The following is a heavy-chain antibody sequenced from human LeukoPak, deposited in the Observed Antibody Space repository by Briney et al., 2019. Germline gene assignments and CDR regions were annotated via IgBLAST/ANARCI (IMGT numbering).Heavy chain of an antibody. V-gene: IGHV3-23*01. CDR1: GLTFRTYA. Sequence: PGGSLRLSCAASGLTFRTYAMSWVRQAPEKGLEWVSSISDSGGYTFYADSVKGRFTISRDNAKNSLYLQMNSLRAEDTAVYHCARGLHFRLWDSSDYYPYWGQGTLVTVSS. J-gene: IGHJ4*02. CDR2: ISDSGGYT. D-gene: IGHD3-22*01. CDR3: ARGLHFRLWDSSDYYPY.